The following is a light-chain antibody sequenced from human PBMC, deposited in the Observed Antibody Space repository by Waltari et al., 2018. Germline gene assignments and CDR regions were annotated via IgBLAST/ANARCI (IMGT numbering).Light chain of an antibody. CDR1: QSVSRF. V-gene: IGKV3-20*01. J-gene: IGKJ1*01. CDR2: GAS. CDR3: QKYDRLPAT. Sequence: EIVLPQSPGTLSLSPGERGTLPCRASQSVSRFLAWYQQKPGTAPRLLIYGASTRATGIPDRFSGSGSGTDFSLTISRLEPEDFAVYYCQKYDRLPATFGQGTKVEIK.